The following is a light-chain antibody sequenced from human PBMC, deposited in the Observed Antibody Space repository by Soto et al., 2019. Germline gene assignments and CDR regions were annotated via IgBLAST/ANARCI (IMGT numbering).Light chain of an antibody. Sequence: QSVLTQPRSVSGSPGQSVTISCTGSSSDVGGYNYVSWYQQHPGKAPKLMISDVNKRPSGVPDRFSGSKSGNTASPTISGLQAEDEADYYCCSYAGSYVFGTGTKVTVL. V-gene: IGLV2-11*01. CDR2: DVN. J-gene: IGLJ1*01. CDR3: CSYAGSYV. CDR1: SSDVGGYNY.